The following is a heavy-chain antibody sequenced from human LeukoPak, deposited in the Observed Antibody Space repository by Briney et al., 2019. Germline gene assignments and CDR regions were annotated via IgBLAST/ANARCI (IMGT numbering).Heavy chain of an antibody. D-gene: IGHD3-3*01. J-gene: IGHJ4*02. CDR1: HESLSEHY. Sequence: SETLSLTCAVSHESLSEHYWYWIRQPPGKGLEWIGEISQSGTTHYNPSLKSRVTISVDTSENQLFLRVTSVTAADTAVYYCARGPTTSGVGTFDYWGQGTPVTVSS. CDR2: ISQSGTT. CDR3: ARGPTTSGVGTFDY. V-gene: IGHV4-34*01.